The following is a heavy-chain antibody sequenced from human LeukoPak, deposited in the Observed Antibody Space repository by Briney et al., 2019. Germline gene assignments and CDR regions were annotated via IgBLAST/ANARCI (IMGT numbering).Heavy chain of an antibody. CDR2: IKGDGSEK. Sequence: GGSLRLSCAASGFTFSTSWMSWVRQAPGKGREWVANIKGDGSEKQYVDSVMGRFTVSRDNAKNSLYLQMNILRGDDTAVYYCAKYSGAYAIEYWGQGTLVTVSS. J-gene: IGHJ4*02. D-gene: IGHD4-17*01. CDR1: GFTFSTSW. CDR3: AKYSGAYAIEY. V-gene: IGHV3-7*02.